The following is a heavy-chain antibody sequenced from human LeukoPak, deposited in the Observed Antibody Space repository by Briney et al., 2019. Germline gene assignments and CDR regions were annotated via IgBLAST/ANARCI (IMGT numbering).Heavy chain of an antibody. D-gene: IGHD3-10*01. CDR3: ARAFYYGSGSHSIDY. CDR1: GYTFTGYF. V-gene: IGHV1-2*02. CDR2: INPNSGGT. J-gene: IGHJ4*02. Sequence: ASVKVSCKASGYTFTGYFMHWVRQAPGQGLEWMGWINPNSGGTNYAQRFQGRVTMTRDTSISTAYMELSRLRSDDTAVYYCARAFYYGSGSHSIDYWGQGTLATVSS.